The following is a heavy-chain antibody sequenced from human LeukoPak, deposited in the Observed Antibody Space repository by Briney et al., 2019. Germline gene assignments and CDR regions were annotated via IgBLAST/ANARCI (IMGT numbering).Heavy chain of an antibody. Sequence: GASVKVSCKASGYTFTGYYMHWVRQAPGQGLEWMGWINPNSGDTNYAQKFQGRVTMTGDTSISTAYMELSRLRSDDTAVYYCARDSYDFWSGYTVSYWGQGTLVTVSS. D-gene: IGHD3-3*01. CDR3: ARDSYDFWSGYTVSY. V-gene: IGHV1-2*02. CDR1: GYTFTGYY. J-gene: IGHJ4*02. CDR2: INPNSGDT.